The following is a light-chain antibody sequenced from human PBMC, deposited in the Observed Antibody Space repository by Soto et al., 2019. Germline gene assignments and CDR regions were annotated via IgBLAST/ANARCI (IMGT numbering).Light chain of an antibody. Sequence: IRMTQSPSSLSASAGDRVTITCRASQGINSYLAWYQQKPGKAPKLLIYAASTLQSGVPSRFSGSGSGTDFTLTISCLQSEDFATYYCQQYYSYPFTFGGGTKVEIK. CDR2: AAS. J-gene: IGKJ4*01. V-gene: IGKV1-8*01. CDR3: QQYYSYPFT. CDR1: QGINSY.